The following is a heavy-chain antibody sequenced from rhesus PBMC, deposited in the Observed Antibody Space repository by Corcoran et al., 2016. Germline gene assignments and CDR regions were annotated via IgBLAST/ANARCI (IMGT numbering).Heavy chain of an antibody. Sequence: QVQLQESGPGLVKPSETLSLTCAVYGVSFSLYWWTWIRQPPGKGLEWIGDISGNSGSANYNPSLKSRVTISKDASKNQFSLRLTSVTAADTAVYYCLRGPYTSPFDYWGQGVLVTVSS. D-gene: IGHD6-13*01. V-gene: IGHV4-80*01. J-gene: IGHJ4*01. CDR1: GVSFSLYW. CDR2: ISGNSGSA. CDR3: LRGPYTSPFDY.